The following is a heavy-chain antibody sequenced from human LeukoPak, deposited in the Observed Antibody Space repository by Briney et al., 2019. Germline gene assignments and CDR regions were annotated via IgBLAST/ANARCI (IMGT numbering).Heavy chain of an antibody. D-gene: IGHD4-17*01. CDR1: GGSISSYY. J-gene: IGHJ4*02. Sequence: PEALSLTCIVSGGSISSYYWSWIRQRPGGGLEWIGYIYYSGSNNYTPSLKSRVTISVDTPKNQFSRKLSCVTSADTAWYYCSGDIPLHDYGDYYFDYWGQGTLAAVSS. V-gene: IGHV4-59*01. CDR2: IYYSGSN. CDR3: SGDIPLHDYGDYYFDY.